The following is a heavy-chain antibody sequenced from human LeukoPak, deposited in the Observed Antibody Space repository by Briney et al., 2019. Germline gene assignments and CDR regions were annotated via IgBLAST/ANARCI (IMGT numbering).Heavy chain of an antibody. Sequence: GGSLRLSCAASGFTFSSYEMNWVRQAPGKGLEWVSYISSSGSTIYYADPVKGRFTISRDNAKNSLYLQMNSLRAEDTAVYYCAREYNWKQEGAFDIWGQGTMVTVSS. D-gene: IGHD1-20*01. J-gene: IGHJ3*02. CDR2: ISSSGSTI. CDR3: AREYNWKQEGAFDI. V-gene: IGHV3-48*03. CDR1: GFTFSSYE.